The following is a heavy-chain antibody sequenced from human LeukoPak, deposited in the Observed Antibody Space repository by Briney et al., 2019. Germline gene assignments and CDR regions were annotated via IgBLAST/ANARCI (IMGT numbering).Heavy chain of an antibody. V-gene: IGHV1-46*01. CDR2: INPSGGST. Sequence: GASVKVSCKASGYTFTSYYMHWVRQAPGQGLEWMGIINPSGGSTSYAQKFQGRVTITADESTSTAYMELSSLRSEDTAVYYCARRGLYDGMTEDFDYWGQGTLVTVSS. CDR3: ARRGLYDGMTEDFDY. CDR1: GYTFTSYY. D-gene: IGHD3-16*01. J-gene: IGHJ4*02.